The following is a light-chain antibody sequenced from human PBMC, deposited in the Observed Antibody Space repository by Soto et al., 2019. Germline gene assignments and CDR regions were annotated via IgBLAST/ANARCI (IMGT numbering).Light chain of an antibody. CDR1: QSVLYSSNNKNY. CDR2: WAS. Sequence: DIVMTQSPDSLTVSLGERATINCKSSQSVLYSSNNKNYLAWYQQKPGQPPRLLIYWASTRESGVPDRFSGSGSGTDFTLTISSLQAEDVAVYYCQQYYGTSWTFDQGTKVEIK. V-gene: IGKV4-1*01. J-gene: IGKJ1*01. CDR3: QQYYGTSWT.